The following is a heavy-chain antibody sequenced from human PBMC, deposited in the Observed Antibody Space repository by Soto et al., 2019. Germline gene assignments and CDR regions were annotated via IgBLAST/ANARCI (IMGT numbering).Heavy chain of an antibody. J-gene: IGHJ4*02. CDR2: ISGSGGST. V-gene: IGHV3-23*01. D-gene: IGHD3-22*01. Sequence: LRLSCAASGFTFSSYAMSWVRQAPGKGLEWVSAISGSGGSTYYADSVKGRFTISRDNSKNTLYLQMNSLRAEDTAVYYCAKVQGNYDSSGYYSYWGQGTLATVSS. CDR3: AKVQGNYDSSGYYSY. CDR1: GFTFSSYA.